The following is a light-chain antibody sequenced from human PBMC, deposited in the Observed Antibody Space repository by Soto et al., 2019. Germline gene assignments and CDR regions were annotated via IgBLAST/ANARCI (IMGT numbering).Light chain of an antibody. CDR3: QQYNKWPPQYT. Sequence: EIVMTQSPVTLSVSPGERATLSCRASQSIGSDLAWYQQKPGQAPRLLIYGASTRATDIPARISGSGSGTDFTLTISSLQSEDFAVYYCQQYNKWPPQYTFGQGTKLEIK. J-gene: IGKJ2*01. CDR1: QSIGSD. V-gene: IGKV3-15*01. CDR2: GAS.